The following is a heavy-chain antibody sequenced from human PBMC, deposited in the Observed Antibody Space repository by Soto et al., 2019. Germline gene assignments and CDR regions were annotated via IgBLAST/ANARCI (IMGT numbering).Heavy chain of an antibody. V-gene: IGHV1-2*02. CDR1: GYTFTGYY. Sequence: APVKVSCKASGYTFTGYYMHWVRQAPGQGLEWMGWINPNSGGTNYAQKFQGRVTMTRDTSISTAYMELSRLRSDDTAVYYCARGECSSTSCFFDPWGQGTLVTVSS. D-gene: IGHD2-2*01. CDR3: ARGECSSTSCFFDP. J-gene: IGHJ5*02. CDR2: INPNSGGT.